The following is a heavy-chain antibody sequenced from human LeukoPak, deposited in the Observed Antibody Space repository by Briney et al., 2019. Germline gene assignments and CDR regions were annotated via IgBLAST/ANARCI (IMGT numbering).Heavy chain of an antibody. J-gene: IGHJ4*02. D-gene: IGHD6-19*01. CDR2: IYHSGST. CDR3: ARLAPRGIAVAAKDY. V-gene: IGHV4-4*02. Sequence: SETLSLTCAVSGGSISSSNWWSWVRQPPGKGLEWIGEIYHSGSTNYNPSLKSRVTISVDKSKNQFSLKLSSVTAADTAVYYCARLAPRGIAVAAKDYWGQGTLVTVSS. CDR1: GGSISSSNW.